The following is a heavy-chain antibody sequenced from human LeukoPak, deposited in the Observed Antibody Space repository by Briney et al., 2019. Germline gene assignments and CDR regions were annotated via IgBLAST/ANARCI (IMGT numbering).Heavy chain of an antibody. D-gene: IGHD6-13*01. CDR1: GGSISSSSYY. V-gene: IGHV4-39*02. CDR2: IYYSGGT. CDR3: ARESRGIAAAGTDY. Sequence: SETLSLTCTVSGGSISSSSYYWGWIRQPPGKGLEWIGSIYYSGGTYYNPSLKSRVTISVDTSKNQFSLKLSSVTAADTAVYYCARESRGIAAAGTDYWGQGTLVTVSS. J-gene: IGHJ4*02.